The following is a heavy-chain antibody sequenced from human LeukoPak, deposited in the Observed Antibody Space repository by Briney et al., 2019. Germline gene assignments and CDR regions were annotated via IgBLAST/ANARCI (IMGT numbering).Heavy chain of an antibody. CDR2: IRSNANSYAT. CDR3: TRNDSSGIDY. CDR1: GFTFSDSG. Sequence: PGGSLKLSCAASGFTFSDSGMHWVRQASGKGLEWVGHIRSNANSYATTYAASVKGRFTISRDDSKNTAYLQMNSLKTEDTAVYYCTRNDSSGIDYWGQGTLVTVSS. J-gene: IGHJ4*02. V-gene: IGHV3-73*01. D-gene: IGHD3-22*01.